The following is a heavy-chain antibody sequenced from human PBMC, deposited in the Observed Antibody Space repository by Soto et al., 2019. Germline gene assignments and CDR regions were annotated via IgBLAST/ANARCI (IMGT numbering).Heavy chain of an antibody. Sequence: QVQLQESGPGLVKPSETLSLTCTVSGGSVSSGSYYWSWIRQPPGKGLEWIGYIYYSGTTNYNPSLKSRVTISVDRSKNEFSPKLPSVTAADTAVYYCARGSSSWSYYLDYWGQGTLVTVSS. CDR1: GGSVSSGSYY. V-gene: IGHV4-61*01. J-gene: IGHJ4*02. CDR2: IYYSGTT. D-gene: IGHD6-13*01. CDR3: ARGSSSWSYYLDY.